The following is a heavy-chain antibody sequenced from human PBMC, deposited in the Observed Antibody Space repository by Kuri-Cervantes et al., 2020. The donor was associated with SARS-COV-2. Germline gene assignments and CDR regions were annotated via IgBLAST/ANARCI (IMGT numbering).Heavy chain of an antibody. CDR2: ISSDGKNK. J-gene: IGHJ4*02. V-gene: IGHV3-30*03. CDR3: ATDRAGVRDF. Sequence: GESLKISCVASGFNFSTTDMNWVRQAPGKGLEWVTFISSDGKNKKCMASGKGRFTISRDNSQNTLHLQMKSLRDEDTAIYYCATDRAGVRDFWGQGTLVTVSS. D-gene: IGHD2-21*01. CDR1: GFNFSTTD.